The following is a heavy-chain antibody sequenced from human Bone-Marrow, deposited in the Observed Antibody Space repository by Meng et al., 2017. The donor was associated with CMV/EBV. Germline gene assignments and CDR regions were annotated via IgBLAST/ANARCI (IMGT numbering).Heavy chain of an antibody. D-gene: IGHD6-13*01. CDR1: ASNFTNCW. CDR2: FNIEGSNP. V-gene: IGHV3-74*01. J-gene: IGHJ4*02. CDR3: ERGLRASSYPGFDY. Sequence: PSASNFTNCWMHRARQHPGKGVVWVTAFNIEGSNPTYPHPVKRRFTITRENAENTVYLKLNSLRAEDKAVYYCERGLRASSYPGFDYWGQGTLVTVSS.